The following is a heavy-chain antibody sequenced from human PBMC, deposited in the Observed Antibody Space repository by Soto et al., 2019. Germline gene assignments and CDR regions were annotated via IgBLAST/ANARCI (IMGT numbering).Heavy chain of an antibody. CDR2: ISAYNGNT. V-gene: IGHV1-18*01. Sequence: QVQLVQSGAEVKKPGASVKVSCKASGYTFTSYGISWVRQAPGQGIEWMGWISAYNGNTNYAQKLQGRVTMTTDTSTSTAYMQLRSLRSDDTAVYYCARDSDSSSWAPPVMDVWGQGTTVTVSS. D-gene: IGHD6-13*01. CDR1: GYTFTSYG. CDR3: ARDSDSSSWAPPVMDV. J-gene: IGHJ6*02.